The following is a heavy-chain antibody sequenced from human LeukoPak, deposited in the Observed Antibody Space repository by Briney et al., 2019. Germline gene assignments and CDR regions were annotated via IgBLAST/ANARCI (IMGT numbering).Heavy chain of an antibody. J-gene: IGHJ4*02. CDR3: GREGGEYGSGY. V-gene: IGHV3-21*01. CDR1: GFIFSSYA. CDR2: ISSSSSHI. Sequence: GGSLRLSCAVSGFIFSSYAMNWVRQAPGKGLEWASSISSSSSHIYYADSVKGRFTISRDNAKNSLYLQMNSLRAEDTAVYYCGREGGEYGSGYWGQGTQVTVSP. D-gene: IGHD3-10*01.